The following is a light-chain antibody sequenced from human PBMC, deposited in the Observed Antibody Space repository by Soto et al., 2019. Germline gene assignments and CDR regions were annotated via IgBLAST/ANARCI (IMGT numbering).Light chain of an antibody. CDR1: SSDVGGYNY. J-gene: IGLJ2*01. CDR2: DVS. Sequence: QSVLTQPASVSGSPGQSITISCTGTSSDVGGYNYVSWYQQEPGKAPKLMIYDVSNRPSGVSNRFSGSKSDNTASLTISGLQAEDEADYYCSSYTSSSTPLFGGGTKLTVL. V-gene: IGLV2-14*01. CDR3: SSYTSSSTPL.